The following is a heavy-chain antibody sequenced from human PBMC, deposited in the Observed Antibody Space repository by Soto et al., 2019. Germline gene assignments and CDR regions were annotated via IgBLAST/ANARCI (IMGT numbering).Heavy chain of an antibody. CDR1: GSSVSSYY. Sequence: PXETLSLTCSVSGSSVSSYYWSWFRQPVGKGLEWIGRIHSSGNLNYNPSLESRVTMSLDTSKNQFSLRLSSLTAADTALYLCARDVGKNYWGQGTRVTVSS. D-gene: IGHD3-10*01. CDR2: IHSSGNL. CDR3: ARDVGKNY. V-gene: IGHV4-4*07. J-gene: IGHJ4*02.